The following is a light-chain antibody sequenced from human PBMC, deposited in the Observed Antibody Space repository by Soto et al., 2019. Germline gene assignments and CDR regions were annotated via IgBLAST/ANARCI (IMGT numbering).Light chain of an antibody. J-gene: IGKJ4*01. V-gene: IGKV1-12*01. CDR1: QGIGTW. CDR3: QQGNSFPLT. CDR2: TAS. Sequence: DIQMTQSPSSVSASVGDRVTISCRASQGIGTWLAWYQQKPGKAPKLLISTASSLQSGVRSRFGGSGSGTDFTLTISSLHPEDFATYYCQQGNSFPLTFGGGTKVEIK.